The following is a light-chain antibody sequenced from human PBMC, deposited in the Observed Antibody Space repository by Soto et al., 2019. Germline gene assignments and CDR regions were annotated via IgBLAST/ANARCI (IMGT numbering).Light chain of an antibody. CDR2: DVN. CDR1: SSDVGAYNY. J-gene: IGLJ1*01. V-gene: IGLV2-14*03. CDR3: SPWTSGATDV. Sequence: QSALTQPASVSGSPGQSITISCAGTSSDVGAYNYVSWYQHHPGKAPKLMIYDVNNRPSGDSNRFSGSKSGNTASLTISGLQAEDEADYYCSPWTSGATDVFGSGTKLTVL.